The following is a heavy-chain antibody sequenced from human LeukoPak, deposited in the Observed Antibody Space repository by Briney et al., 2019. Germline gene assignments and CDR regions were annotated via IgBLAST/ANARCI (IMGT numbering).Heavy chain of an antibody. CDR1: GFTHSSYY. CDR2: INSDGRST. CDR3: AKVGAVAAVEN. V-gene: IGHV3-74*01. D-gene: IGHD6-19*01. Sequence: PGGSLRLSCVTSGFTHSSYYMHWVRQAPGKGLAWVSRINSDGRSTIYADSVQGRFTISRDDAKSTLYLQMDGLRVEDTAVYYCAKVGAVAAVENWGQGTLVTVSS. J-gene: IGHJ4*02.